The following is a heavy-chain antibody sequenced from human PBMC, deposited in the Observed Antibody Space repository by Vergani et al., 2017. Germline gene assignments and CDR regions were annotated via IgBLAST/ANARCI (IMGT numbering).Heavy chain of an antibody. CDR3: ARSGGRHTVTTAANY. V-gene: IGHV3-30*01. CDR2: ISYDGSNK. Sequence: QVQLVESGGGVVQPGRSLRLSCAASGFTFSSYAMHWVRQAPGKGLEWVAVISYDGSNKYYADSVKGRFTISRDHSKNTLYLQMNSLRAEDTAVYYCARSGGRHTVTTAANYWGQGTLVTVSS. D-gene: IGHD4-17*01. J-gene: IGHJ4*02. CDR1: GFTFSSYA.